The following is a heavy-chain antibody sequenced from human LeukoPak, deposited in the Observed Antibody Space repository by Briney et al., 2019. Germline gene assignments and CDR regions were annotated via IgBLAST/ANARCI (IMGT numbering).Heavy chain of an antibody. CDR2: INPSGGST. J-gene: IGHJ4*02. D-gene: IGHD5-18*01. Sequence: ASVKVSCKTSGYTFTSYYMHWVRQAPGQGLEWMGIINPSGGSTSYAQKFQGRVTMTRDMSTSTVCMELSSLRSEDTAVYYCARDSEDTTMGPGYWGQGTLVTVSS. CDR3: ARDSEDTTMGPGY. V-gene: IGHV1-46*01. CDR1: GYTFTSYY.